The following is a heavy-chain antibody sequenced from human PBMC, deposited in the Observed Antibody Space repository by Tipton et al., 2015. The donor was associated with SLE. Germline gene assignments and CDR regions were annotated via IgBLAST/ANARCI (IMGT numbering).Heavy chain of an antibody. D-gene: IGHD2-8*02. CDR2: IYYSGSS. Sequence: TLSLTCTVSDGSISTDGYFWSWIRRRPGTGLVWIGYIYYSGSSYYSPSLESRITLSVDTSENQFSLNLRSVTVADTAVYYCARESASTGHFDFWGQGTLVTVSS. V-gene: IGHV4-31*03. CDR3: ARESASTGHFDF. J-gene: IGHJ4*02. CDR1: DGSISTDGYF.